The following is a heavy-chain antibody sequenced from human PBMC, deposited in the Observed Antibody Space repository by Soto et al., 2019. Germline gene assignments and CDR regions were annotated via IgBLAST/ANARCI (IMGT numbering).Heavy chain of an antibody. CDR2: INSDGSHT. D-gene: IGHD4-17*01. J-gene: IGHJ5*01. V-gene: IGHV3-74*01. CDR1: GFTFFAYW. Sequence: EVQLVESGGGLVQPGGSLRLSCAASGFTFFAYWIHWVRQVPGKGLVWVSRINSDGSHTSYADAVKGRFTISRDNSKNTVYLQMNSLTAEETAVYYCAKEGAYGDYAGENWFDSWGQGSLVTVAS. CDR3: AKEGAYGDYAGENWFDS.